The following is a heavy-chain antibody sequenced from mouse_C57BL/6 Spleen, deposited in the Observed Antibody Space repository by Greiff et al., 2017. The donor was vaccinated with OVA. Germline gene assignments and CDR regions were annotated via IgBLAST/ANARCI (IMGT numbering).Heavy chain of an antibody. J-gene: IGHJ1*03. CDR1: GYSITSGYY. CDR3: ANLYYGSRDWYFDV. D-gene: IGHD1-1*01. CDR2: ISYDGSN. Sequence: EVHLVESGPGLVKPSQSLSLTCSVTGYSITSGYYWNWIRQFPGNKLEWMGYISYDGSNNYNPSLKNRISITRDTSKNQFFLKLNSVTTEDTATYYCANLYYGSRDWYFDVWGTGTTVTVSS. V-gene: IGHV3-6*01.